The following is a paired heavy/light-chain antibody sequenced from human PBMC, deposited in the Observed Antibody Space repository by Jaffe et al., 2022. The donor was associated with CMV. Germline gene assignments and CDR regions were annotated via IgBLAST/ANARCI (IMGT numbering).Light chain of an antibody. V-gene: IGKV3-20*01. CDR1: QRIRSTY. CDR2: DAS. Sequence: EIVLTQSPGTLSLSPGERATLSCWASQRIRSTYLTWYQQKPGQAPRLLIFDASSRATGVPERFSGGGSGTDFSLTISRLEPEDFAVYYCQYSGSSPYTFGQGTKLEIK. J-gene: IGKJ2*01. CDR3: QYSGSSPYT.
Heavy chain of an antibody. CDR1: GYTFSNYK. Sequence: QVHLVQSGADVKKPGASVRVSCKASGYTFSNYKIHWVRQAPGQSPEWMGWIIAGNGNTAFSQQFQGRLIITRDTSASTVYMELSSLRSEDTAIYYCARDNYEIRGYLAWGPKRGDHEPNYFDPWGQGTLVTVSS. D-gene: IGHD3-22*01. CDR3: ARDNYEIRGYLAWGPKRGDHEPNYFDP. J-gene: IGHJ5*02. CDR2: IIAGNGNT. V-gene: IGHV1-3*01.